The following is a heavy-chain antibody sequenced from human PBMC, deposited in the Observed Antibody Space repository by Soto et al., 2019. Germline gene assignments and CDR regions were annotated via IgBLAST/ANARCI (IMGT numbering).Heavy chain of an antibody. V-gene: IGHV1-69*13. D-gene: IGHD1-1*01. CDR1: GDTFSTYT. J-gene: IGHJ6*02. CDR3: ARDLENWNYYYGMDV. CDR2: IIPSSGTS. Sequence: SVKVSCKASGDTFSTYTITWVRQAPGQGLEWMGGIIPSSGTSNYAQKFQGRVTITADESTSTAYMELSSLRSEDTAVYYCARDLENWNYYYGMDVWGQGTTVTVSS.